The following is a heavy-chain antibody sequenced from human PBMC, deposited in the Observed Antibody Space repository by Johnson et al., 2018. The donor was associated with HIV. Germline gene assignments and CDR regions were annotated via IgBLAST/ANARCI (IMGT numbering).Heavy chain of an antibody. V-gene: IGHV3-66*01. Sequence: MLLVESGGGLVKPGGSLRLSCAASGFTVSSNYMSWVRQAPGKGLEWVSVIYSGGSTYYADSVKGRFTISRDNAKNSLYLQMNSLRAEDTAVYYCARGRAVAGTSAFDIWGQGTMVTVSS. D-gene: IGHD6-19*01. CDR3: ARGRAVAGTSAFDI. CDR1: GFTVSSNY. CDR2: IYSGGST. J-gene: IGHJ3*02.